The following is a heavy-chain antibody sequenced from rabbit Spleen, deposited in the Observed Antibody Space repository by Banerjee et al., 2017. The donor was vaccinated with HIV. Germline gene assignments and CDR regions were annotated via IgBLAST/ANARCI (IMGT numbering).Heavy chain of an antibody. V-gene: IGHV1S45*01. J-gene: IGHJ4*01. CDR2: INTATGKG. D-gene: IGHD1-1*01. CDR3: ARDLPGVIGWNFNL. CDR1: GVSFSDKDV. Sequence: EQLEESGGGLVKPEGSLTLTCKASGVSFSDKDVMCWVRQAPGKGLEWIACINTATGKGVYASWAKGRFTISKASSATVTLQMTSLTAVDTATYFCARDLPGVIGWNFNLWGPGTLVTVS.